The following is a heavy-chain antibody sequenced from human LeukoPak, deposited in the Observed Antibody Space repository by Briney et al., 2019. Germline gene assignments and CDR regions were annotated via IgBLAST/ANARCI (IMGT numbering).Heavy chain of an antibody. V-gene: IGHV4-59*08. Sequence: PSETLSLTCTVSGGSISSYYWSWIRQPPGKGLEWIGYIYYSGSTNYNPSLKSRVTISVDTSKNQFSLKLSSVTAADTAVYYCARGQNWNYDNLYWGQGTLVTVSS. CDR1: GGSISSYY. CDR3: ARGQNWNYDNLY. J-gene: IGHJ4*02. CDR2: IYYSGST. D-gene: IGHD1-7*01.